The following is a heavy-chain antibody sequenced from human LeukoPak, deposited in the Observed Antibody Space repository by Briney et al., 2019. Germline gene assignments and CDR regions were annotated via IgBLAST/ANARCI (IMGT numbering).Heavy chain of an antibody. CDR3: ARGPSSGLWFGEFDY. Sequence: SSETLSLTCTVSGGSISSGSYYWSWIRQPAGTGLEWIGRIYTSGSTNYNPSLKSRVTISVDTSKNQFSLKLSSVTAADTAVYYCARGPSSGLWFGEFDYWGQGTLVTVSS. V-gene: IGHV4-61*02. CDR2: IYTSGST. D-gene: IGHD3-10*01. CDR1: GGSISSGSYY. J-gene: IGHJ4*02.